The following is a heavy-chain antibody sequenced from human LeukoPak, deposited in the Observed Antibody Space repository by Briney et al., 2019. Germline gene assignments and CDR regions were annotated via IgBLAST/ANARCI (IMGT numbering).Heavy chain of an antibody. D-gene: IGHD1-26*01. CDR2: ISSSGSTM. CDR3: ARVLAGATYFDY. Sequence: PGGSLRLSCAASGFTFSRYEMNWVRQAPGKGLEWLSYISSSGSTMYYADSVKGRITISRDNAKNSLYLQMNSLRAEDTAVYYCARVLAGATYFDYWGQGTLATVSS. CDR1: GFTFSRYE. J-gene: IGHJ4*01. V-gene: IGHV3-48*03.